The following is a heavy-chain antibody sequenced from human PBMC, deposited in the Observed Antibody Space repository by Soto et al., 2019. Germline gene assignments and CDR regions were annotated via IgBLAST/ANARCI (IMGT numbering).Heavy chain of an antibody. CDR1: GGSISSGGYY. CDR3: DL. J-gene: IGHJ4*02. Sequence: SETLSLTCTVSGGSISSGGYYWSWIRQHPGKGLEWIGYIYYSGSTYYNPSLKSRVTISVDTSKNQFSLKLSSVLVTSTMNYFDLWGKGALVTVSS. V-gene: IGHV4-31*03. D-gene: IGHD1-26*01. CDR2: IYYSGST.